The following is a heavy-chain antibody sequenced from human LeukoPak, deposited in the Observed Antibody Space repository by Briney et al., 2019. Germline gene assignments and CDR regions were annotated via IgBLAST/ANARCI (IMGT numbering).Heavy chain of an antibody. CDR1: GFTVSSNS. CDR3: AKSPTPLLLWFGELFTDAFDI. Sequence: GGSLRLSCTVSGFTVSSNSWSWVRQAPGKGLEWVSFIYSGGNTHYSDSVKGRFTISRDNSKNTLYLQMNSLRAEDTAVYYCAKSPTPLLLWFGELFTDAFDIWGQGTMVTVSS. V-gene: IGHV3-53*05. CDR2: IYSGGNT. D-gene: IGHD3-10*01. J-gene: IGHJ3*02.